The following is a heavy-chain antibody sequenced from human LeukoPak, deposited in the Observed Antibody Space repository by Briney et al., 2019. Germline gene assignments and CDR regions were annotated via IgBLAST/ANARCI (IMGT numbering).Heavy chain of an antibody. CDR3: ARGGMATVQIDY. D-gene: IGHD5-12*01. V-gene: IGHV4-4*02. Sequence: SETLSLTCAVSGGSISSSNRRCCVRQPPGKGLEWIGEIYHSGSTNYNPSLKSRVTISVDKSKNQFSLKLSSVTAADTAVYYCARGGMATVQIDYWGQGTLVTVSS. CDR2: IYHSGST. J-gene: IGHJ4*02. CDR1: GGSISSSNR.